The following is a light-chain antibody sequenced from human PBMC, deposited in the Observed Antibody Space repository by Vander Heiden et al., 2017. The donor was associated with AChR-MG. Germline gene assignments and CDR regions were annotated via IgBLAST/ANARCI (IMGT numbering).Light chain of an antibody. CDR3: QSYDSSLSGWV. CDR2: GNS. CDR1: SPNIGAGYD. V-gene: IGLV1-40*01. J-gene: IGLJ3*02. Sequence: QPVLTQPPSMSGAPGQRVTISCTGSSPNIGAGYDVHWYQQLPGTAPKLLIYGNSNRPSGVPDRFSGSKSGTSASLAITGLQAEDEADYYCQSYDSSLSGWVFGGGTKLTVL.